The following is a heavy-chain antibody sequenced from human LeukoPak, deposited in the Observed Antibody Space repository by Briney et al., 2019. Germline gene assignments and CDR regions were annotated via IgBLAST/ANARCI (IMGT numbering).Heavy chain of an antibody. CDR1: GVSISTGGYS. D-gene: IGHD6-6*01. CDR2: IYHSGTT. Sequence: KPSETLSLTCAVSGVSISTGGYSWSWIRQPPGKGLEWIGYIYHSGTTYYNPSLKSRVTISVDTSKNQFSLKLSSVTAADTAVYYCARHGQIKSIAARRMWVWFDPWGQGTLVTVSS. J-gene: IGHJ5*02. CDR3: ARHGQIKSIAARRMWVWFDP. V-gene: IGHV4-30-2*01.